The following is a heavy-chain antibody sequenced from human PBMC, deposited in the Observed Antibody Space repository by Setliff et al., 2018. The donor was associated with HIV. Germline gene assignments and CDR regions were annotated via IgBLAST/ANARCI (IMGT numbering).Heavy chain of an antibody. CDR1: GFTFSSYE. V-gene: IGHV3-48*03. CDR3: ARVRDPQLGLLTAFDI. CDR2: ISSSGNTI. Sequence: GVLRLSCATYGFTFSSYEMNWVRQVPGEGLEWVSYISSSGNTIYYADSVKGRFTISRDNAKNSLYLQVNNLRAEDTAVYYCARVRDPQLGLLTAFDIWGQGTMVTVSS. J-gene: IGHJ3*02. D-gene: IGHD3-16*01.